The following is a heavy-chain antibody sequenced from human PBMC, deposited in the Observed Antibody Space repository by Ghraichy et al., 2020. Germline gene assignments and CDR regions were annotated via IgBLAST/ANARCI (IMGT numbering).Heavy chain of an antibody. CDR3: AKDLGGSGWYPGEIDY. CDR1: GFTFSSYG. J-gene: IGHJ4*02. CDR2: ISYDGSNK. V-gene: IGHV3-30*18. Sequence: SCATSGFTFSSYGMHWVRQAPGKGLEWVAVISYDGSNKYYADSVKGRFTISRDNSKNTLYLQMNSLRAEDTAVYYCAKDLGGSGWYPGEIDYWGQGTLVTVSS. D-gene: IGHD6-19*01.